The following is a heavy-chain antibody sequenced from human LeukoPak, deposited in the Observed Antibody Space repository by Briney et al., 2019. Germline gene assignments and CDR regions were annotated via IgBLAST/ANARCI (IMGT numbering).Heavy chain of an antibody. CDR1: GFTFSTYW. Sequence: GGSLRLSCAASGFTFSTYWMSWVRQAPGKGLECVANIKRDGSEKYYVDSVKGRFTIFRDDAKSSLYLQMNSLRAEDTAVYFCARVYTGNRGHFDYWGQGTLVTVSS. CDR2: IKRDGSEK. CDR3: ARVYTGNRGHFDY. D-gene: IGHD2-2*02. V-gene: IGHV3-7*03. J-gene: IGHJ4*02.